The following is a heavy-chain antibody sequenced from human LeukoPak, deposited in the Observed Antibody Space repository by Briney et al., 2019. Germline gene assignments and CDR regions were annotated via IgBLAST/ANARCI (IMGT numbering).Heavy chain of an antibody. D-gene: IGHD3-22*01. CDR3: ARSSGYYYSDFDY. J-gene: IGHJ4*02. V-gene: IGHV4-39*01. CDR2: IYYSGST. Sequence: PSETLSLTCTVSGGSISSSSYYWGWIRQPPGTGLEWIGSIYYSGSTYYNPSLKSRVTISVDTSKNQFSLKLSSVTAADTAVYYCARSSGYYYSDFDYWGQGTLVTVSS. CDR1: GGSISSSSYY.